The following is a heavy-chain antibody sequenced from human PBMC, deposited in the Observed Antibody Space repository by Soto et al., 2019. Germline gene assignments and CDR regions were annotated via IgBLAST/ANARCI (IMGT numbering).Heavy chain of an antibody. V-gene: IGHV1-69*13. CDR3: ARGGVDVVATSAFDY. CDR2: INPILGTP. Sequence: SGKVSCKASGATYSTSAISWVRQAPGQGLEWMGGINPILGTPDYAHKFQGRVTITADESTSTVYMELGSLRSEDTALYFCARGGVDVVATSAFDYWGQGTLVTVSS. CDR1: GATYSTSA. D-gene: IGHD5-12*01. J-gene: IGHJ4*02.